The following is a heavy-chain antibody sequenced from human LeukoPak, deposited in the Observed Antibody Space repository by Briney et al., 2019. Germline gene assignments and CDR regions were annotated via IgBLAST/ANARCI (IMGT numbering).Heavy chain of an antibody. Sequence: SEALSLTCTVSGGSISSGGYYWSWIRQHPGKGPEWIGYIYYSGSTNYNPSLKSRVTISVDTSKNQFSLKLSSVTAADTAVYYCARESSGWYDQYFQRWGQGTLVTVSS. CDR1: GGSISSGGYY. CDR3: ARESSGWYDQYFQR. D-gene: IGHD6-19*01. V-gene: IGHV4-61*08. CDR2: IYYSGST. J-gene: IGHJ1*01.